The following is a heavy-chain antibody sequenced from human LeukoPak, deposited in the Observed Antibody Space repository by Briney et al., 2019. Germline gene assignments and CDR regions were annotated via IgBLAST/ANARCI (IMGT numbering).Heavy chain of an antibody. D-gene: IGHD3-22*01. CDR3: AKDGGGIVVVPVDAFDI. Sequence: GGSLRLSCAASGFTFSSYAMSWVRQAPGKGLEWVSAISGSGGSTYYADSVKGRFTISRDNSKNTLYLQMNSLRAEDTAAYYCAKDGGGIVVVPVDAFDIWGQGTMVTVSS. J-gene: IGHJ3*02. CDR1: GFTFSSYA. CDR2: ISGSGGST. V-gene: IGHV3-23*01.